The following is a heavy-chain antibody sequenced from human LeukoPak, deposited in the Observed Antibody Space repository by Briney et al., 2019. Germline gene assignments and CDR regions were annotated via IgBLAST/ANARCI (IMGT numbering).Heavy chain of an antibody. CDR3: ARDIVVVPAAMHPYYYYGMDV. CDR1: GDSVSSNSAA. CDR2: TYYRSKWYN. J-gene: IGHJ6*02. V-gene: IGHV6-1*01. Sequence: SQTLSLTCAISGDSVSSNSAAWNWIRQSPSRGLEWLGGTYYRSKWYNDYAVSVKSRITINPDTSKNQFSLQLNSVTPEDTAVYYCARDIVVVPAAMHPYYYYGMDVWGQGTTVTVSS. D-gene: IGHD2-2*01.